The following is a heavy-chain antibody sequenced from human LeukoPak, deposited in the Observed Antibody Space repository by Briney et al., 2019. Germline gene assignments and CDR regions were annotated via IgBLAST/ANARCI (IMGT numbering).Heavy chain of an antibody. CDR1: GFTFSSYA. CDR3: AKDIAQGYTFGSIEQDY. D-gene: IGHD5-18*01. CDR2: ISSNGGST. Sequence: GGSLRLSCAASGFTFSSYAMHWVRQAPGRGLEYVSAISSNGGSTYYANSVKGRFTISRDNSKDTLSLQMNSLRAEGTAVYYCAKDIAQGYTFGSIEQDYWGQGTLVTVSS. J-gene: IGHJ4*02. V-gene: IGHV3-64*01.